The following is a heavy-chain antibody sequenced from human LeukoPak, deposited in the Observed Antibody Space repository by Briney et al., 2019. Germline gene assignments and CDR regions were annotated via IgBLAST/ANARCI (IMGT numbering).Heavy chain of an antibody. Sequence: HTGGSLRLSCAASGFTFSRFWMSWVRQAPGKGLEWVANIKQDGSEKYYVDSVKGRFTISRDNAKNSLYLQMNSLRGEDTAVYYCARDNPLSYYYDYWGQGTLVTVSS. J-gene: IGHJ4*02. CDR1: GFTFSRFW. CDR2: IKQDGSEK. D-gene: IGHD3-22*01. V-gene: IGHV3-7*01. CDR3: ARDNPLSYYYDY.